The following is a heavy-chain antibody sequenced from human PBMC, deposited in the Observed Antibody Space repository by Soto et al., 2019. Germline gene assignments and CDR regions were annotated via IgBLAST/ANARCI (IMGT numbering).Heavy chain of an antibody. Sequence: SETLSLTCAVYGGSFSGYYWSGSRQPPGKGLEWIGEINHSGSHNYNPSLKSRVTISVDTSKTQFSLKLRSVPAADTAVYYCARERIAVAYPLLYYYGMDVWGQGTTVTVS. CDR2: INHSGSH. CDR1: GGSFSGYY. CDR3: ARERIAVAYPLLYYYGMDV. V-gene: IGHV4-34*01. D-gene: IGHD6-19*01. J-gene: IGHJ6*02.